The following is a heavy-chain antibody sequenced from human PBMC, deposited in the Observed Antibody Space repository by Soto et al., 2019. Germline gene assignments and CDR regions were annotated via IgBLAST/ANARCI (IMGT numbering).Heavy chain of an antibody. CDR3: ARRGVGASIAFDI. CDR1: GFTFSSYD. D-gene: IGHD1-26*01. V-gene: IGHV3-13*04. Sequence: EVQLVESGGGLVQPGGSLRLSCAASGFTFSSYDMHWVRQVTGKGLEWVSGIGAAGDTYYPGSVKGRFIISRDNAKNSLYLQMNSLRAWDTAVYYCARRGVGASIAFDIWGQGTMVTVSS. J-gene: IGHJ3*02. CDR2: IGAAGDT.